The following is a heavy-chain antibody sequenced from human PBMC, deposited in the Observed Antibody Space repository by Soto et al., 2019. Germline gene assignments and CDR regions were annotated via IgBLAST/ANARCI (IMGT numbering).Heavy chain of an antibody. D-gene: IGHD2-21*02. CDR2: IYPGDSDT. CDR1: GYSFTSYW. Sequence: GESLKISCKGSGYSFTSYWIGWVRQMPGKGLEWMGIIYPGDSDTRYSPSFQGQVTISADKSISTAYLQWSSLKASDTAMYYCARTLAYCGGDCYPHDAFDIWGQGTMVTASS. J-gene: IGHJ3*02. V-gene: IGHV5-51*01. CDR3: ARTLAYCGGDCYPHDAFDI.